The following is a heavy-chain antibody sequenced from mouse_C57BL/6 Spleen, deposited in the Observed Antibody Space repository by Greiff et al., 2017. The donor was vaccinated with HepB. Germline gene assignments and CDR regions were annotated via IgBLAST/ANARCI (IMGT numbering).Heavy chain of an antibody. J-gene: IGHJ1*03. CDR3: ARNYYGSSYGWYFDV. D-gene: IGHD1-1*01. CDR1: GFSLTSYA. CDR2: IWTGGGT. V-gene: IGHV2-9-1*01. Sequence: QVQLQQSGPGLVAPSQSLSITCTVSGFSLTSYAISWVRQPPGKGLEWLGVIWTGGGTNYNSALKSRLSISKDNSKSQVFLKMNSLQTDDTARYYCARNYYGSSYGWYFDVWGTGTTVTVSS.